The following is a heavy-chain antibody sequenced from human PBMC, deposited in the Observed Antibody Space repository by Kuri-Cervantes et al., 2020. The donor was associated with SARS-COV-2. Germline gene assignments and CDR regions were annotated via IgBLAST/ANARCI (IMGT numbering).Heavy chain of an antibody. V-gene: IGHV3-64*02. J-gene: IGHJ4*02. D-gene: IGHD1-26*01. CDR1: GFTFSSYA. CDR2: ISSNGGST. Sequence: GESLKISCAAAGFTFSSYAMHWVRQAPGKGLEYVSAISSNGGSTYYADSVKGRFTISRDNSKNTLYLQMGSLRAEDTAVYYCARDPSAAPVQGGNFDYWGQGTLVTVSS. CDR3: ARDPSAAPVQGGNFDY.